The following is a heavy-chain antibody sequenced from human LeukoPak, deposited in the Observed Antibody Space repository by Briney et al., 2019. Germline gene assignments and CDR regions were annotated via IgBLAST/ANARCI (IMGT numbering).Heavy chain of an antibody. CDR2: IYSGGST. D-gene: IGHD2-15*01. CDR3: ARAVHFLAAPNY. Sequence: PGGSLRLSCAASGFAFSSYAMSWVRQAPGKGLEWVSVIYSGGSTYYADSVKGRFTISGDNSKNTLYLQMNSLRAEDTAVYYCARAVHFLAAPNYWGQGTLVTVSS. J-gene: IGHJ4*02. CDR1: GFAFSSYA. V-gene: IGHV3-66*01.